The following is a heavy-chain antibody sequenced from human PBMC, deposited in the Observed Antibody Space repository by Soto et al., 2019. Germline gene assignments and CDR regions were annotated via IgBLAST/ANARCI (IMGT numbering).Heavy chain of an antibody. Sequence: GASVKVSCKASGYTFTGYYMHWVRQAPGQGXEWMGWINPNSGGTNYAQKFQGWVTMTRDTSISTAYMELSRLRSDDTAVYYCARDRYENMSTDYYYGMDVWGQGTTVTVSS. CDR3: ARDRYENMSTDYYYGMDV. V-gene: IGHV1-2*04. D-gene: IGHD3-10*02. J-gene: IGHJ6*02. CDR2: INPNSGGT. CDR1: GYTFTGYY.